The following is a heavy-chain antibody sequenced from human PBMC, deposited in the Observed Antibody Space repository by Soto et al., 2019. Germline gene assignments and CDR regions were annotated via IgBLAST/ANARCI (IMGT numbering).Heavy chain of an antibody. Sequence: QVQLVQSGAEVKKPGASLKVSCKASGYTFTSYYMHWVRQPPGQGLEWMGIINPSAGSTSYAQKFQGRGTMTRDTSTSTVYVELSSLRSEDTAVYYCERVTTVVTRYYFYYWGQGTLVTVSS. CDR1: GYTFTSYY. V-gene: IGHV1-46*01. CDR3: ERVTTVVTRYYFYY. D-gene: IGHD4-17*01. CDR2: INPSAGST. J-gene: IGHJ4*02.